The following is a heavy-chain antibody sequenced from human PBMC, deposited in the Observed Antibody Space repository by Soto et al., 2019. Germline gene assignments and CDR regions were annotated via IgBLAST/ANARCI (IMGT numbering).Heavy chain of an antibody. J-gene: IGHJ4*02. Sequence: QITLKESGPTLVKPTQTRTLTCTFSGFSLSTSGVGVGWIRQPPGKALEWLALIYWNDDKRYSQSLKSRLTITKDTSKNQVVLTMTNMDPVDTARYYCAHSPQSGSFDYWGQGTRVTASS. CDR3: AHSPQSGSFDY. V-gene: IGHV2-5*01. D-gene: IGHD1-26*01. CDR2: IYWNDDK. CDR1: GFSLSTSGVG.